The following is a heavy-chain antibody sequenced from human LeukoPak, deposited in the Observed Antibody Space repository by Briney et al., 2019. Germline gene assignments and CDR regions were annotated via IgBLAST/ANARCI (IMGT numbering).Heavy chain of an antibody. CDR2: ISDSGGST. CDR3: AKVGIIAVAGTIFDF. V-gene: IGHV3-23*01. J-gene: IGHJ4*01. Sequence: GGSLRLSCAASGFTFSTYAMSWVRQAPGKGLEWVSAISDSGGSTYYADSVKGRFTISRDNSKNTLYLQMNSLRAEDTAVYYCAKVGIIAVAGTIFDFWGQEPWSPSPQ. CDR1: GFTFSTYA. D-gene: IGHD6-19*01.